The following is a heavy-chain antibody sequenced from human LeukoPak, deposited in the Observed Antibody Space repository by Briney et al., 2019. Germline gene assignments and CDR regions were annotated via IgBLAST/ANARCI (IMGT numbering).Heavy chain of an antibody. CDR2: INLDGSQK. Sequence: PGGSLRLSCAASGFTFSNYWMAWVRQAPGKGPEWVANINLDGSQKYYADSMKGRFTISRDNAENSLYLQMDSLRAEDTALYYCARKRPNYFDYWGQGTLVTVSS. J-gene: IGHJ4*02. CDR3: ARKRPNYFDY. V-gene: IGHV3-7*01. CDR1: GFTFSNYW.